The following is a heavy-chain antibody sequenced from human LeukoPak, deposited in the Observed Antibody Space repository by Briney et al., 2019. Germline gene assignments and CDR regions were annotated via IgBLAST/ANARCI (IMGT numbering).Heavy chain of an antibody. D-gene: IGHD4-23*01. J-gene: IGHJ4*02. CDR1: GGSISNSNYY. CDR2: IFYSGTI. V-gene: IGHV4-39*07. Sequence: SETLSLTCTVSGGSISNSNYYWDRIRQPPGKGLEWIGSIFYSGTIYYNPSLKSRVTISVDTSKNQFSLKVRSVTAADTAVYYCARDDYGGYTDYWGQGTLVSVSS. CDR3: ARDDYGGYTDY.